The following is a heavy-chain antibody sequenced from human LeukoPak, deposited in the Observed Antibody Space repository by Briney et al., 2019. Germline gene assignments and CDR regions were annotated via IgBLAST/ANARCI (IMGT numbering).Heavy chain of an antibody. CDR1: GFTFSSYG. CDR3: ARAKRVYYYYMDV. D-gene: IGHD1-1*01. Sequence: HSGGSLRLSCAASGFTFSSYGMHWVRQAPGKGLEWVAFIRYDGSNKYYADSVKGRFTISRDNSKNTLYLQMNSLRAEDTAVYYCARAKRVYYYYMDVWGKGTTVTVSS. J-gene: IGHJ6*03. V-gene: IGHV3-30*02. CDR2: IRYDGSNK.